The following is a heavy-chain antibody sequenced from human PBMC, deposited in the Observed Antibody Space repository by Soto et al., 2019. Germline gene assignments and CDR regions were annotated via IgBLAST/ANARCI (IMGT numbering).Heavy chain of an antibody. CDR1: GGSFSGYY. V-gene: IGHV4-34*01. D-gene: IGHD3-10*01. CDR3: ARYGRVLLWFGEGNYGMDV. J-gene: IGHJ6*02. Sequence: SETLSLTCAVYGGSFSGYYWSWIRQPPGKGLEWIGEINHSGSTNYNPSLKSRVTISVDTSKNQFSLKLSSVTAADTAVYYCARYGRVLLWFGEGNYGMDVWGQGTTVTVSS. CDR2: INHSGST.